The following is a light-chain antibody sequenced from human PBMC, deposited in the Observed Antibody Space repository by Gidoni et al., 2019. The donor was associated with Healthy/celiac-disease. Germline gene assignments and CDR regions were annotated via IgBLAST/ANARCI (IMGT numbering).Light chain of an antibody. J-gene: IGKJ1*01. CDR2: AAS. Sequence: DIQMTPSPSSLSASVGDRVTSTCRASQSISSYFNWYQQKPGKAPKLLIYAASSLQSGVPSRFSGSGSGTDFTLTISSLQPEDFATYYCQQSYSTPRTFGQGTKVEIK. CDR3: QQSYSTPRT. V-gene: IGKV1-39*01. CDR1: QSISSY.